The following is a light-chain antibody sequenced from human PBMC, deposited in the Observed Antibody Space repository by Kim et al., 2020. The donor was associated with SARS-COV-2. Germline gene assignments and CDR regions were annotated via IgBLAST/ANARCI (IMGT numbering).Light chain of an antibody. Sequence: GQRVTISCSGGRSNIGSNTVNWYQQLPGPAPKLLIYSNNQRPSGVPDRFSGSKSGTSASLAISGLQSEDEADYYCAAWDDSLNGPVFGGGTQLTVL. CDR2: SNN. V-gene: IGLV1-44*01. J-gene: IGLJ2*01. CDR3: AAWDDSLNGPV. CDR1: RSNIGSNT.